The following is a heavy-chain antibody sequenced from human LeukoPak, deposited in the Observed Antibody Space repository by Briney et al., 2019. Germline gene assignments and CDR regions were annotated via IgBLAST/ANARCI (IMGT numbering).Heavy chain of an antibody. CDR3: ARDPSKDYYMDV. Sequence: GGSLRLSCAASGFTFSDHYMSWIRQAPGKGLEWVSYISSSGSTIYYADSVKGRFTISRDNAKNSLYLQMNSLRAEDTAVYYCARDPSKDYYMDVWGKGTTVTVSS. CDR1: GFTFSDHY. V-gene: IGHV3-11*01. CDR2: ISSSGSTI. J-gene: IGHJ6*03.